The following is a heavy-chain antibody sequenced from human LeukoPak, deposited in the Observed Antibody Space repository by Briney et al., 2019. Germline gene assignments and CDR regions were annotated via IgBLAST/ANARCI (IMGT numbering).Heavy chain of an antibody. V-gene: IGHV4-59*01. J-gene: IGHJ6*03. CDR1: GGSISSYY. CDR2: IYYSGST. Sequence: PSETLSLTCTVSGGSISSYYWSWIRQPPGKGLEWIGYIYYSGSTNYNPSLKSRVTISVDTSKNQFSLKLSSVTAADTAVYYCATGPFYYYYTDVWGKGTTVTVSS. CDR3: ATGPFYYYYTDV.